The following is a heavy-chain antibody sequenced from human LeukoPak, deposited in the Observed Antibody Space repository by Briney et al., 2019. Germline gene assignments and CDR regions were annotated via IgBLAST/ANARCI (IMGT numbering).Heavy chain of an antibody. D-gene: IGHD4/OR15-4a*01. CDR2: IYYSGTT. Sequence: SETLSLTCTVSGGSISYYYWSWIRQSPGKGLEWIGYIYYSGTTNYNPSLKSRVSISVDTSKNQFSLQLRSVTAADSAVYYCAREDPQTRVPEGMDVWGQGTTVTVSS. CDR3: AREDPQTRVPEGMDV. J-gene: IGHJ6*02. CDR1: GGSISYYY. V-gene: IGHV4-59*01.